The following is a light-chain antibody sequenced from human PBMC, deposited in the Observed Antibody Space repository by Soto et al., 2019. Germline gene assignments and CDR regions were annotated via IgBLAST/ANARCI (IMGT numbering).Light chain of an antibody. J-gene: IGKJ2*01. Sequence: EVVLSQSPGTLSLSPGERATLSCRASQSVSSSHLAWYQQKPGQAPRLLIYGASSRAAGIPDRFSGRGSGTDFTLTISRLEPEDFAVYYCQQYDSSEYTFGQGTKVDIK. CDR3: QQYDSSEYT. CDR2: GAS. CDR1: QSVSSSH. V-gene: IGKV3-20*01.